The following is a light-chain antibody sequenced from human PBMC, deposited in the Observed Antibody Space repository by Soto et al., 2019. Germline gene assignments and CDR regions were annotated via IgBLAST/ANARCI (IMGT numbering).Light chain of an antibody. CDR1: QSVSTN. J-gene: IGKJ1*01. CDR2: GAS. V-gene: IGKV3-15*01. Sequence: EIVMTQSPATLSVSPGERATLSCRASQSVSTNLAWYQQRPGQGHRLLIYGASTRATGLPARFSGSGSGTEFTLTIRSLQSEDFAVYYCKQYNSWPLTFGRGTKVDIK. CDR3: KQYNSWPLT.